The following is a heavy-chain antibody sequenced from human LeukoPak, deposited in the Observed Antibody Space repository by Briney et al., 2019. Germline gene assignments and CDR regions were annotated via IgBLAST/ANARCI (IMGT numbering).Heavy chain of an antibody. CDR3: ARGKLEELFDY. V-gene: IGHV1-69*04. J-gene: IGHJ4*02. CDR1: GGTFSSYA. D-gene: IGHD1-7*01. Sequence: ASVKVSCKASGGTFSSYAISWVRQAPGQGLEWMGRIIPILGIANYAQKFQGRVTITADKSTSTAYMELSSLRSEDTAVYYCARGKLEELFDYWGQGTLVTVSS. CDR2: IIPILGIA.